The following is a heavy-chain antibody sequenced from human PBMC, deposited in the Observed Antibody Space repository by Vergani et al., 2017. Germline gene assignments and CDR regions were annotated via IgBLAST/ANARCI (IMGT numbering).Heavy chain of an antibody. Sequence: QVQLVQSGAEVKKPGASVKVSCKASGYTFTSYAMHWVRQAPGQRLEWMGWINAGKGNTKYSQKFQGRVTITRDTSASTAYMELSSLRAEDTAVYYCARGGRDGYILYWYFDLWGRGTLVTVSS. J-gene: IGHJ2*01. CDR3: ARGGRDGYILYWYFDL. D-gene: IGHD5-24*01. CDR2: INAGKGNT. CDR1: GYTFTSYA. V-gene: IGHV1-3*01.